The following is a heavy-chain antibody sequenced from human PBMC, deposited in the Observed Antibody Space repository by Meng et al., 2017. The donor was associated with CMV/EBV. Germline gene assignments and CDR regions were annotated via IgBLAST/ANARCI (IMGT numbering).Heavy chain of an antibody. CDR1: FSVYY. D-gene: IGHD6-13*01. J-gene: IGHJ5*02. CDR3: ARGGASYSSSWYESYIVWFGP. CDR2: INHSGST. Sequence: FSVYYWSWIRQPPGQGLEWIGEINHSGSTNYNPSLKSRVTISVDTSKNQFSLKLSSVTAADTAVYYCARGGASYSSSWYESYIVWFGPWGQGTLVTVSS. V-gene: IGHV4-34*01.